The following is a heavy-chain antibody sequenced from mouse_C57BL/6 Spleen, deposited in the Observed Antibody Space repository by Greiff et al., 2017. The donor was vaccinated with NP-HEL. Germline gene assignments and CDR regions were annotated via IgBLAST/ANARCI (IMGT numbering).Heavy chain of an antibody. CDR2: LSYDGSN. V-gene: IGHV3-6*01. CDR1: GYSITSGYY. D-gene: IGHD1-1*01. J-gene: IGHJ2*01. Sequence: EVHLVESGPGLVKPSQSLSLTCSVTGYSITSGYYWNLIRQFPGNKLEWMGYLSYDGSNNYNPSLKNRISITRDTSKNQFFLKLNSVTTEDTATYYCAREGYYGIDYWGQGTTLTVSS. CDR3: AREGYYGIDY.